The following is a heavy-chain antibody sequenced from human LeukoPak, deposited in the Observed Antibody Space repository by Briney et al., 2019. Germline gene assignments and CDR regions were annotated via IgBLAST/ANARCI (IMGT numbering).Heavy chain of an antibody. CDR3: ARDQYCSSTSCYLGHWFDP. CDR1: GYTFTSYD. V-gene: IGHV1-8*03. J-gene: IGHJ5*02. Sequence: ASVKVSCKASGYTFTSYDINWVRQATGQGLEWMGWMNPNSGNTGYAQKFQGRVTITRNTSISTAYMELSSLRSEDTAVYYFARDQYCSSTSCYLGHWFDPWGQGTLVTVSS. CDR2: MNPNSGNT. D-gene: IGHD2-2*01.